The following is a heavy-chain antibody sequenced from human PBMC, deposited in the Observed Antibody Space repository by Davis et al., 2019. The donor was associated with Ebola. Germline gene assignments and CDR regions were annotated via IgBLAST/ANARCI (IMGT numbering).Heavy chain of an antibody. D-gene: IGHD2-2*01. Sequence: GESLKIPCKGSGYSFTSYWIGWVRQMPGKGREWMGIIYPGDSDTRYSPSFQGQVTISADKSISTAYLQWSSLKASDTAMYYCARRGGYCISTSCYAGGWFDPWGQGTLVTVSS. J-gene: IGHJ5*02. CDR2: IYPGDSDT. CDR1: GYSFTSYW. CDR3: ARRGGYCISTSCYAGGWFDP. V-gene: IGHV5-51*01.